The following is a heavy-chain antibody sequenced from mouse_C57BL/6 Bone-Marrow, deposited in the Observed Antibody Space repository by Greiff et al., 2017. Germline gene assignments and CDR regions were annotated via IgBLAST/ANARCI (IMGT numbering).Heavy chain of an antibody. Sequence: EVQLVESGPELVKPGASVKISCKASGYSFTGYYMNWVKQSPEKSLEWIGEINPSTGGTTYNQKFKAKATLTVDKSSSTAYMQLKSLTSEDSAVHYCARGRFAYWGQGTLVTVSA. CDR1: GYSFTGYY. J-gene: IGHJ3*01. V-gene: IGHV1-42*01. CDR2: INPSTGGT. CDR3: ARGRFAY.